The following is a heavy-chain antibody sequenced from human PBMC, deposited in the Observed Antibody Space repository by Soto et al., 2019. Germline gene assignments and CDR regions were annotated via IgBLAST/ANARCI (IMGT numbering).Heavy chain of an antibody. CDR2: IYYSGST. J-gene: IGHJ6*02. V-gene: IGHV4-30-4*01. D-gene: IGHD3-3*01. Sequence: PSETLSLTCTVSGGSISSGDYYWSWIRQPPGKGLEWIGYIYYSGSTYYNPSLKSRVTISVDTSKNQFSLKLSSVTAADTAVYYCARDGGPLLRFLERYGMDVWGQGTTVTVSS. CDR1: GGSISSGDYY. CDR3: ARDGGPLLRFLERYGMDV.